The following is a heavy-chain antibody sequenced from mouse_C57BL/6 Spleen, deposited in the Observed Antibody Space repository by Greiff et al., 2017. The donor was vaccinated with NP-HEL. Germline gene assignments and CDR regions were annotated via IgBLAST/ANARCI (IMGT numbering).Heavy chain of an antibody. CDR2: IYPGSGST. Sequence: QVQLKQPGAELVKPGASVKMSCKASGYTFTSYWITWVKQRPGQGLEWIGDIYPGSGSTNYNEKFKSKATLTVDTSSSTAYMQLSSLTSEDSAVYYCARWRGTAQATDYWGQGTTLTVSS. CDR1: GYTFTSYW. V-gene: IGHV1-55*01. D-gene: IGHD3-2*02. J-gene: IGHJ2*01. CDR3: ARWRGTAQATDY.